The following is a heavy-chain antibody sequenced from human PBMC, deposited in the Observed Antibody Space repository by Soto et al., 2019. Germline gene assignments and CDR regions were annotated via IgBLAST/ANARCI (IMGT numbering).Heavy chain of an antibody. CDR1: GFTFSSYA. V-gene: IGHV3-21*01. CDR2: ISSSSSYI. Sequence: EVQLLESGGGLVQPGGSLRLSCAASGFTFSSYAMSWVRQAPGKGLEWVSAISSSSSYIYYADSVKGRFTISRDNAKNSLYLQMNSLRAEDTAVYYCAREGLGYCSGGSCYGVDYWGQGTLVTVSS. D-gene: IGHD2-15*01. J-gene: IGHJ4*02. CDR3: AREGLGYCSGGSCYGVDY.